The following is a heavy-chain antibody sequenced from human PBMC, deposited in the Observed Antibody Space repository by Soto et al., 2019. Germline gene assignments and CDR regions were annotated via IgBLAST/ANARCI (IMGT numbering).Heavy chain of an antibody. CDR1: GYTFTSYG. J-gene: IGHJ6*03. D-gene: IGHD5-12*01. V-gene: IGHV1-18*01. CDR2: ISAYNGNT. CDR3: ARQEYSGYDYGYYYYYMDV. Sequence: ASVKVSCKASGYTFTSYGISWVRQAPGQGLEWMGWISAYNGNTNYAQKLQGRVTMTTDTSTSTAYMELRSLRSDDTAVYYCARQEYSGYDYGYYYYYMDVWGKGTTVTVSS.